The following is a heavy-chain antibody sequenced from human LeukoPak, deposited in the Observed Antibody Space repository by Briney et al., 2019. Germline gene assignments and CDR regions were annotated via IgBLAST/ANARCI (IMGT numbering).Heavy chain of an antibody. J-gene: IGHJ6*02. D-gene: IGHD2-21*02. CDR3: ARVAFGGDIVVVTADPLDV. CDR1: GFTFSSYW. V-gene: IGHV3-7*01. CDR2: IKQDGSEK. Sequence: GGSLRLSCAASGFTFSSYWTSWVRQAPGKGLEWVANIKQDGSEKYYVDSVKGQFTISRDNAKNSLYLQMNSLRAEDTAVYYCARVAFGGDIVVVTADPLDVWGQGTTVTVSS.